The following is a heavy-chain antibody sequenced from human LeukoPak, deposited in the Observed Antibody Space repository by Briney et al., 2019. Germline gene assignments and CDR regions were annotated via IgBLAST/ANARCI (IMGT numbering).Heavy chain of an antibody. J-gene: IGHJ6*03. V-gene: IGHV1-2*02. CDR1: GYTFTGYY. CDR2: INTNSGGT. CDR3: ARWAQPYHYYYMDV. Sequence: ASVKVSCKASGYTFTGYYMHWVRQAPGQGLEWMGWINTNSGGTNYAQKLQGRVTMTTDTSTSTAYMELRGLRSDDTAVYYCARWAQPYHYYYMDVWGKGTTVTISS.